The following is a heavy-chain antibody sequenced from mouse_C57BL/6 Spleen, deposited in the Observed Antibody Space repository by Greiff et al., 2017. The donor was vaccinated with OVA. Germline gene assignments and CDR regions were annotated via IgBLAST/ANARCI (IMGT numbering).Heavy chain of an antibody. Sequence: QVQLQQSGAELVRPGSSVKLSCKASGYTFTSYWMHWVKQRPIQGLEWIGNIDPSDSETHYKPKFKNKATLTVDKSSSTAYMQLSRLTAEDSAVYYCARSPGNFDYWGQGTTLTVPA. CDR1: GYTFTSYW. CDR3: ARSPGNFDY. V-gene: IGHV1-52*01. D-gene: IGHD4-1*01. J-gene: IGHJ2*01. CDR2: IDPSDSET.